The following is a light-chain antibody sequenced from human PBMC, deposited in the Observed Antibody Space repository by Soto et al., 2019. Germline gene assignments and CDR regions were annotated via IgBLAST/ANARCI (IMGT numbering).Light chain of an antibody. CDR1: NIGSKT. J-gene: IGLJ3*02. V-gene: IGLV3-21*04. CDR3: QVWDRGSDRP. CDR2: HDS. Sequence: SYELTQPPSVSVAPGGTARLTCGGNNIGSKTVYWYQQQPGQAPVLVIYHDSERPSGIPERFSGSNSGNTATLTISRVEAGDEADYYCQVWDRGSDRPFGGGTKLTVL.